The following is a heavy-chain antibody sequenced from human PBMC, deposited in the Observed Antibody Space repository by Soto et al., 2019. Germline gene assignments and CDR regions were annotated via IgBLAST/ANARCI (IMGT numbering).Heavy chain of an antibody. CDR3: ARGAVMPDS. J-gene: IGHJ4*02. Sequence: EVQLLESGGGLEQPGGSLRLSCAASGFTFDSFAMTWVRQAPGKGLEWVSAISASGGSTFYADSVKGRFTISRDSSKKTLYLQLNSRRAEDTAVYYCARGAVMPDSWGQGTLVTVSS. CDR2: ISASGGST. V-gene: IGHV3-23*01. CDR1: GFTFDSFA. D-gene: IGHD3-16*01.